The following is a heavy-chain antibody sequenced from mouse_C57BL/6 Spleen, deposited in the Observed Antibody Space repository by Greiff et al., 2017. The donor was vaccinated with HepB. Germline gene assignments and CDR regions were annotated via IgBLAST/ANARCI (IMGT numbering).Heavy chain of an antibody. CDR1: GYTFTSYG. D-gene: IGHD2-4*01. CDR2: IYPRSGNT. J-gene: IGHJ2*01. V-gene: IGHV1-81*01. Sequence: LEESGAELARPGASVKLSCKASGYTFTSYGISWVKQRTGQGLEWIGEIYPRSGNTYYNEKFKGKATLTADKSSSTAYMELRSLTSEDSAVYFCAREGDYSLDYWGQGTTLTVSS. CDR3: AREGDYSLDY.